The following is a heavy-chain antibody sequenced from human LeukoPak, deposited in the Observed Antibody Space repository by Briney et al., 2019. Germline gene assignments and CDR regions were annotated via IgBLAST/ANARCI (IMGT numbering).Heavy chain of an antibody. CDR3: AKDRHAPGRFCSSTTCFPFDL. CDR2: ISSSSSTI. CDR1: GFTFSSYE. V-gene: IGHV3-48*03. J-gene: IGHJ5*02. D-gene: IGHD2-2*01. Sequence: PGGSLRLSCAASGFTFSSYEMNWVRQAPGKGLEWVSYISSSSSTIYYADSVKGRFTISRDNAKNSLYLQMNSLRAEDTARYYCAKDRHAPGRFCSSTTCFPFDLWGQGTLVTVSS.